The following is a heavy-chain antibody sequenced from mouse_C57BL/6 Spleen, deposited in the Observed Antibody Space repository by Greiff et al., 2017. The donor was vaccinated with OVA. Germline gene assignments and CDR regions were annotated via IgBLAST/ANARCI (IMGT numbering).Heavy chain of an antibody. J-gene: IGHJ2*01. CDR2: ISSGGSYT. CDR1: GFTFSSYG. Sequence: EVMLVESGGDLVKPGGSLKLSCAASGFTFSSYGMSWVRQTPDKRLEWVATISSGGSYTYYPESVKGRFTISRDNAKNTLYLHMSSLKSEDTAMDYCARHKTMITTSYLDYWGQGTTLTVSS. CDR3: ARHKTMITTSYLDY. D-gene: IGHD2-4*01. V-gene: IGHV5-6*01.